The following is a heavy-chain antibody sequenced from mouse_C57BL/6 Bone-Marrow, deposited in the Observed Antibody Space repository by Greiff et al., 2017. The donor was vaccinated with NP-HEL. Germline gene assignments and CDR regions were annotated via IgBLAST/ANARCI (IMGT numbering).Heavy chain of an antibody. CDR1: GFTFSDFY. V-gene: IGHV7-1*01. J-gene: IGHJ3*01. CDR3: AREDHGGFAY. CDR2: SRNKANDYTT. Sequence: EVQRVESGGGLVQSGRSLRLSCATSGFTFSDFYMEWVRQAPGKGLEWIAASRNKANDYTTEYSASVKGRFIVSRDTSQSILYLQMNALRAEDTAIYYCAREDHGGFAYWGQGTLVTVSA.